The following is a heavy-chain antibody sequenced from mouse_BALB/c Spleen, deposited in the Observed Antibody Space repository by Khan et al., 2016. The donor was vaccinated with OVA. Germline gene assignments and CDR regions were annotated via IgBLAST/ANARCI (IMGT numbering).Heavy chain of an antibody. CDR1: GFSLTSYG. V-gene: IGHV2-9*02. CDR3: ANDTTATAY. CDR2: IWAGGST. D-gene: IGHD1-2*01. Sequence: QVQLKESGPGLVAPSQSLSITCTVSGFSLTSYGVHWVRQPPGKGLEWLGIIWAGGSTNYHSALMSRLSISKDNSKSQVFLKLNSLQTDDTATYYCANDTTATAYWGQGTLVTVSA. J-gene: IGHJ3*01.